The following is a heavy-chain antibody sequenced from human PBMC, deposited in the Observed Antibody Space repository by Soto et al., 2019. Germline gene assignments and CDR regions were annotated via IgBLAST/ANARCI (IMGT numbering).Heavy chain of an antibody. D-gene: IGHD4-17*01. CDR1: GYTFTGYY. CDR3: ARPRSYGDYGWWYFDL. Sequence: ASVKVSCKASGYTFTGYYMHWVRQAPGQGLEWMGWINPNSGGTNYAQKFQGWVTMTRDTSISTAYMELSRLRSDDTAVYYCARPRSYGDYGWWYFDLWGRGTLVTVSS. CDR2: INPNSGGT. J-gene: IGHJ2*01. V-gene: IGHV1-2*04.